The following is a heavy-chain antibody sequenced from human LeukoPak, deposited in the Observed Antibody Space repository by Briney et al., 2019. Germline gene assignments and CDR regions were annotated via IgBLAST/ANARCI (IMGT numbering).Heavy chain of an antibody. CDR2: IIPIFGTA. CDR1: GGTFSSYA. D-gene: IGHD6-13*01. Sequence: SVKVSCKASGGTFSSYAISWVRQAPGQGLEWMGGIIPIFGTANYAQKFQGRITITADKSTSTAYMELSSLRSEDTAVYYCAREQQLVLGGFDYWGQGTLVTVSS. CDR3: AREQQLVLGGFDY. V-gene: IGHV1-69*06. J-gene: IGHJ4*02.